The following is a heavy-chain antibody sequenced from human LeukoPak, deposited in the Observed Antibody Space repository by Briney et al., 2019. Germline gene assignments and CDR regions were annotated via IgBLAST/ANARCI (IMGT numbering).Heavy chain of an antibody. CDR3: ARDRIAVAGTFDY. V-gene: IGHV1-69*04. CDR2: IIPILGIA. CDR1: GGTFSSYA. Sequence: ASVKVSCKASGGTFSSYATSWVRQAPGQGLEWMGRIIPILGIANYAQKFQGRVTITADKSTSTAYMELSSLRSEDTAVFYCARDRIAVAGTFDYWGQGTLVTVSS. D-gene: IGHD6-19*01. J-gene: IGHJ4*02.